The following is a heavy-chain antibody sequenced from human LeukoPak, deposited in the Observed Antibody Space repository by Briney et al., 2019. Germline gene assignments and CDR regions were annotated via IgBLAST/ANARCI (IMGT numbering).Heavy chain of an antibody. V-gene: IGHV1-46*01. CDR2: INPSGGST. Sequence: GASVKVSCKASGYTFTSYYMHWVRQAPGQGLEWMGIINPSGGSTSYAQKFQGRVTMTRDTSTSTVYMELSSLRSEDTAVYYCARERGHCGSSRCYIYFDYWGQGTLVTVSS. D-gene: IGHD2-2*02. CDR1: GYTFTSYY. CDR3: ARERGHCGSSRCYIYFDY. J-gene: IGHJ4*02.